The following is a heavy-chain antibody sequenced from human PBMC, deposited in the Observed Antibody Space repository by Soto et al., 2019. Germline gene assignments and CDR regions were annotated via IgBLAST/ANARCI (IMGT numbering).Heavy chain of an antibody. CDR3: ARAQEGYCFRTSCHYYYGRDV. CDR1: GFTFSSYI. CDR2: ISSSSTYI. D-gene: IGHD2-2*01. V-gene: IGHV3-21*01. Sequence: GSLRLSCAASGFTFSSYIMNWVRQGPGKGLEWVSSISSSSTYISYADSVKGRFTISRDNAKKSLYLQMNSLRAEDAADDDCARAQEGYCFRTSCHYYYGRDVWGKGTTVTVSS. J-gene: IGHJ6*04.